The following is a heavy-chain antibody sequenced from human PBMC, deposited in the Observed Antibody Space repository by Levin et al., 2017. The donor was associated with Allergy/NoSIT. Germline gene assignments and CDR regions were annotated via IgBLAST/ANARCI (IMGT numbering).Heavy chain of an antibody. CDR3: ARTPGYSSGWYVDY. J-gene: IGHJ4*02. V-gene: IGHV3-9*01. D-gene: IGHD6-19*01. CDR2: ISWNSGSI. CDR1: GFTFDDYA. Sequence: LSLTCAASGFTFDDYAMHWVRQAPGKGLEWVSGISWNSGSIGYADSVKGRFTISRDNAKNSLYLQMNSLRAEDTALYYCARTPGYSSGWYVDYWGQGTLVTVSS.